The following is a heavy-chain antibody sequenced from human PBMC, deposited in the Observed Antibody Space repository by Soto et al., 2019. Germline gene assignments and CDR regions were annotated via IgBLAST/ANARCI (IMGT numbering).Heavy chain of an antibody. Sequence: GGSLRLSCAASGFTFSSYAMSWVRQAPGKGLEWVSAISGSGGSTYYADSVKGRFTISRDNSKNTLYLQMNSLRAEDTAVYYCAKDGYYYDSSGYYYLADYWGQGTLVTVSS. D-gene: IGHD3-22*01. CDR2: ISGSGGST. CDR3: AKDGYYYDSSGYYYLADY. V-gene: IGHV3-23*01. J-gene: IGHJ4*02. CDR1: GFTFSSYA.